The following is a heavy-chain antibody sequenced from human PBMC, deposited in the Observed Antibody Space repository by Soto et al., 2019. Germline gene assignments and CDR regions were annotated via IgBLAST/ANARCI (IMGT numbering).Heavy chain of an antibody. CDR2: INPNSGGT. D-gene: IGHD2-2*01. V-gene: IGHV1-2*02. Sequence: GASVKVSCKASGYTFTGYYMHWVRQAPGQGLEWMGWINPNSGGTNYAQKFQGRVTMTRDTSISTAYMELSRLRSDDTAVYYCARQIHCSSTSCYRYLYRPRFDPWGQGTLVTVSS. CDR1: GYTFTGYY. CDR3: ARQIHCSSTSCYRYLYRPRFDP. J-gene: IGHJ5*02.